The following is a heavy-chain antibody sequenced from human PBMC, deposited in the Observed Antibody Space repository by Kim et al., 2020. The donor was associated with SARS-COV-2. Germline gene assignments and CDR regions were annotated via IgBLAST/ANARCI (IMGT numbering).Heavy chain of an antibody. J-gene: IGHJ6*02. Sequence: GGSLRLSCAASGFTFDDYAMHWVRQAPGKGLEWVSGISWNSGTIGYADSVKGRFTISRDNAKNSLYLQMNSLRTEDTALYYCAKSKITMFQGVLYGMDAWGQGSTVTVSS. CDR3: AKSKITMFQGVLYGMDA. CDR2: ISWNSGTI. V-gene: IGHV3-9*01. CDR1: GFTFDDYA. D-gene: IGHD3-10*01.